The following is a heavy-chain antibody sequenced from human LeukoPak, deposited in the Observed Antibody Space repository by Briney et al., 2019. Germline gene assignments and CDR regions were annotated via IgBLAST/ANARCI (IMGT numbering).Heavy chain of an antibody. CDR3: ARGLGDYYYFDY. CDR2: INHSGST. D-gene: IGHD4-17*01. V-gene: IGHV4-34*01. CDR1: GGSFSGYY. J-gene: IGHJ4*02. Sequence: SETLSLTCAVYGGSFSGYYWSWIRQPPGKGLEWIGEINHSGSTNYNPSLKSRVTISVDTSKNQFSLKLSSVTAADTAVYYCARGLGDYYYFDYWGQGTLVTVSS.